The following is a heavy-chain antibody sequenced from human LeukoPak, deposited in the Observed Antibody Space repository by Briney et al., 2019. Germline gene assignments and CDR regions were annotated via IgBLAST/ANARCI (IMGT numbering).Heavy chain of an antibody. V-gene: IGHV1-8*01. D-gene: IGHD4-17*01. CDR1: GYTFTSYD. J-gene: IGHJ3*02. Sequence: ASVKVSCKASGYTFTSYDINWVRQAAGQGLEWVGWMNPNSGNTGYAQKFQGRVTMTRSTSINTAYMELSSLRSEDTAVYYCARNDYGGHDAFDIWGQGTVVFVSS. CDR2: MNPNSGNT. CDR3: ARNDYGGHDAFDI.